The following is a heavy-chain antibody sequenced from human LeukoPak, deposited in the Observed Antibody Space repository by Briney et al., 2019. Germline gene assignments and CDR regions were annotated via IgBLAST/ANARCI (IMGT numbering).Heavy chain of an antibody. CDR1: GGSISSYY. D-gene: IGHD5-24*01. CDR3: ARRASRDGYNNFDY. V-gene: IGHV4-4*09. J-gene: IGHJ4*02. Sequence: SETLSLTCTVSGGSISSYYWSWIRQPPGEGLEWIGYIYTSGSTNYNPSLKSRVTISVDTSKNQFSLKLSSVTAADTAVYYCARRASRDGYNNFDYWGQGTLVTVSS. CDR2: IYTSGST.